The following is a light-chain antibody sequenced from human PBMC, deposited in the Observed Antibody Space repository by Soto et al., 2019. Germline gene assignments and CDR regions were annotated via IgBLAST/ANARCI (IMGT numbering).Light chain of an antibody. CDR2: AAS. CDR1: QNLGSGY. CDR3: QQYATSPRT. Sequence: GVTQCPSVVSLSPGDRATLSCRASQNLGSGYLAWYQQKPGQAPRILIYAASSRATGIPDRFSGSGSGTDFSLTISRLEPEDFAVYYCQQYATSPRTFGQGTKVDIK. V-gene: IGKV3-20*01. J-gene: IGKJ1*01.